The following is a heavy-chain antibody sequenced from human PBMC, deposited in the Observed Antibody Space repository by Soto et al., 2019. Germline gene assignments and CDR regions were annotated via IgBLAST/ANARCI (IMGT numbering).Heavy chain of an antibody. J-gene: IGHJ5*02. CDR2: ISGSGGST. D-gene: IGHD3-3*01. CDR3: AKGQSTYYDFWSRYYDWFDP. V-gene: IGHV3-23*01. Sequence: GGSLRLSCAASGFTFSNYAMSWVRQAPGKGLEWISTISGSGGSTYYADSVKGRFTISRDNSKNTLYLQMNSLRAEDTAVYYCAKGQSTYYDFWSRYYDWFDPWGQGTLVTVSS. CDR1: GFTFSNYA.